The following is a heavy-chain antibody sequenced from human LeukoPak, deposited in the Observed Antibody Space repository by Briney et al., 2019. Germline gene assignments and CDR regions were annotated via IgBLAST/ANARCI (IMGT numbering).Heavy chain of an antibody. J-gene: IGHJ6*03. CDR1: GGSISSYY. CDR2: IYTSGST. V-gene: IGHV4-4*07. D-gene: IGHD1-20*01. CDR3: ARELTGTTFYYYYYMDV. Sequence: SETLSLTCTVSGGSISSYYWSWIRQPAGKGLEWIGRIYTSGSTNYNPSLKSRVTMSVDTSKNQFSLKLSSVTAADTAVYYCARELTGTTFYYYYYMDVWGKGTTVTISS.